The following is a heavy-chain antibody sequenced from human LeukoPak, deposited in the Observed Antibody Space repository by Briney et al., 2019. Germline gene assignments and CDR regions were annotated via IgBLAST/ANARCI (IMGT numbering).Heavy chain of an antibody. Sequence: GGSLRLSCAASGFTFSSYGMHWVRQAPGKGLEWVAVISYDGSNKYYADSVKGRFTISRDNSKNTLYLQMNSLRAEDTAVYYCAKGQEFYYWGQGTLVTVSS. CDR1: GFTFSSYG. CDR2: ISYDGSNK. J-gene: IGHJ4*02. V-gene: IGHV3-30*18. CDR3: AKGQEFYY.